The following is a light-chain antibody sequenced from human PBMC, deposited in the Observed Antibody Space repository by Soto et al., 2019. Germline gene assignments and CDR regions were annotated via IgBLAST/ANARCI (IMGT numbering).Light chain of an antibody. Sequence: EIVMTQSPATLSVSPGETATLSCRASQSVSYNLAWYQQKPGQGPRLLIYGAFTRATGIPARFNGSGSGTEFTLTISSLQSEDFEVYYCQQYKNWPPLTCGGGTKVEIK. CDR3: QQYKNWPPLT. CDR1: QSVSYN. V-gene: IGKV3-15*01. CDR2: GAF. J-gene: IGKJ4*02.